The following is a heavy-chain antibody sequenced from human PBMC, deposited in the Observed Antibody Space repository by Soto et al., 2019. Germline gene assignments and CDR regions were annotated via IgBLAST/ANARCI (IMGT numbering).Heavy chain of an antibody. CDR1: GDSVSSNSAA. V-gene: IGHV6-1*01. Sequence: PSQTLSLTCAISGDSVSSNSAAWNWIRQSPSRGLEWLGRTYYRSKWYNDYAVSVKSRITINPDTSKNQFSLQLNSVTPEDTAVYYCARDRDCSSTSCYDYYYYMDVWGKGTTVTVSS. CDR3: ARDRDCSSTSCYDYYYYMDV. D-gene: IGHD2-2*01. J-gene: IGHJ6*03. CDR2: TYYRSKWYN.